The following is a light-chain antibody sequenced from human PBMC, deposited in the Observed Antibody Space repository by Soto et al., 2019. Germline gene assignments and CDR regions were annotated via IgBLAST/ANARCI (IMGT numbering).Light chain of an antibody. CDR1: QSISNY. CDR3: QQSYSTPPT. V-gene: IGKV1-39*01. Sequence: DMEMTQSPSSLSASVGDRVTITCRASQSISNYLNWYQHKPGKVPQLLIYAASSLQSGVPTRFSGSGSGTDFTLTINSLQPEDFATYYCQQSYSTPPTFGGGTKIEIK. CDR2: AAS. J-gene: IGKJ4*01.